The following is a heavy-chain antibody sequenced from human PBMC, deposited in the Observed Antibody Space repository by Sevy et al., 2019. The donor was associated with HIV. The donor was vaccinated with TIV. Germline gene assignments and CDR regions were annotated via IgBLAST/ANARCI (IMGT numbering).Heavy chain of an antibody. CDR1: VGSITGLY. D-gene: IGHD1-26*01. V-gene: IGHV4-59*08. CDR2: IYYNGQI. J-gene: IGHJ4*02. Sequence: SETLSLTCTVSVGSITGLYWNWIRQPPGKELEWIANIYYNGQINYNPSLKSRVTLSLDTSKNQFSLRLGSVTAADTAMYYCAGENAWGRGYSWGQGTLVTVSS. CDR3: AGENAWGRGYS.